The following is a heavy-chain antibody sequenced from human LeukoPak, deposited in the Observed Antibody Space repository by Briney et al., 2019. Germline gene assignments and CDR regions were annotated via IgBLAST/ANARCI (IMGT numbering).Heavy chain of an antibody. CDR3: ARDSSYYGSGSHYYFDY. V-gene: IGHV4-59*12. CDR2: IYYTGST. Sequence: SETLSLTCSVSGGSISSLYWSWIRQPPGKGLEWIGYIYYTGSTNYNPSLKSRVTMFVDMSKNQVSLRLSSVTAADTAVYYCARDSSYYGSGSHYYFDYWGQGTLVTVSS. CDR1: GGSISSLY. D-gene: IGHD3-10*01. J-gene: IGHJ4*02.